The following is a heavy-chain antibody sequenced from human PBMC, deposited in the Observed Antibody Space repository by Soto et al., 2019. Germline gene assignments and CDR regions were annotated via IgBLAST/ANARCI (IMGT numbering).Heavy chain of an antibody. CDR2: IWYDGTNT. CDR3: ARVDAPLIHSDHYYYGMDV. J-gene: IGHJ6*02. V-gene: IGHV3-33*01. Sequence: QVQLVESGGGVVRPGRSLRLACEASGFSFSTYGMHWVRQAPGKGLQWVAVIWYDGTNTYYADSVKGRFTISRDNSKDTLYLEMNNLRAEDTAVYYCARVDAPLIHSDHYYYGMDVWGQGTTVTVSS. D-gene: IGHD5-18*01. CDR1: GFSFSTYG.